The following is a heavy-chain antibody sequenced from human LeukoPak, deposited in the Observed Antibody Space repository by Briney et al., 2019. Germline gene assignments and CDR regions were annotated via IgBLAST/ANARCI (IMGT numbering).Heavy chain of an antibody. CDR3: TTDSRSMVRGVISFDY. CDR2: IKSKTDGGTT. J-gene: IGHJ4*02. V-gene: IGHV3-15*01. Sequence: GGSLRLSCAASGFTFSNAWMSWVRQAPGKGLEWVGRIKSKTDGGTTDYAAPVKGRFTISRDDSKNTLYLQMNSLKTEDTAVYYCTTDSRSMVRGVISFDYWGQGTLVTVSS. D-gene: IGHD3-10*01. CDR1: GFTFSNAW.